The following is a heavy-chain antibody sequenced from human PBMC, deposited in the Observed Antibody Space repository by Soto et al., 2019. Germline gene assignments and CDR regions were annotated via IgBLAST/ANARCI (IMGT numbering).Heavy chain of an antibody. V-gene: IGHV4-34*01. J-gene: IGHJ4*02. Sequence: QVQLQQWGAGLLKPSETLSLTCAVYGGSFSGYYWSWIRQPPGKGLEWIGEINHSGSTNYNPSLKSRVTISVDTSKNQFSLKLSSVTAADTAVYYCARWFPRYYFDYWGQGTLVTFSS. D-gene: IGHD3-10*01. CDR1: GGSFSGYY. CDR2: INHSGST. CDR3: ARWFPRYYFDY.